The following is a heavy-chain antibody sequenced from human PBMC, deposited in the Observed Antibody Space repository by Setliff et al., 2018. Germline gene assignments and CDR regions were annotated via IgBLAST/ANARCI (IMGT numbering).Heavy chain of an antibody. CDR1: GFTVSSNY. Sequence: HPGGSLRLSCAASGFTVSSNYMSWVRQAPGKGLEWVANIKQDGSEKYYVDSVKGRFTISRDNAKNSLYLQMNSLRAEDTAVYYCARDHDTYYFDYWGQGTLVTVSS. CDR3: ARDHDTYYFDY. J-gene: IGHJ4*02. V-gene: IGHV3-7*01. D-gene: IGHD1-1*01. CDR2: IKQDGSEK.